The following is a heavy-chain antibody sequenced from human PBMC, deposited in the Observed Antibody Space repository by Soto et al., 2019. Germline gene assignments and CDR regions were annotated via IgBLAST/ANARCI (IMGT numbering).Heavy chain of an antibody. V-gene: IGHV3-21*02. CDR1: GFTFSRYG. CDR3: ARDPQQRLADSYYYGMDV. Sequence: EVQLVESGGGLVKPGGSLRLSCAASGFTFSRYGMNWVRQAPGKGLELVSSISGLSSYIYYADSVKGRFTVSRDNAKNSLYVQMNSLRAEATAVYYCARDPQQRLADSYYYGMDVWGQGTTVIVSS. J-gene: IGHJ6*02. CDR2: ISGLSSYI. D-gene: IGHD6-25*01.